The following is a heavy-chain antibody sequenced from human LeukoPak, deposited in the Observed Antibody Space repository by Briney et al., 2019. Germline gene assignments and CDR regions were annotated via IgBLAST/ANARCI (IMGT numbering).Heavy chain of an antibody. CDR1: GYTFTSYG. Sequence: GASVKVSCKASGYTFTSYGVSWVRQAPGQGLEWMGWISAYNGNPNYAQKFQGRVTMTRDTSISTAYMELSRLRSDDTAVYYCARVRAWAYSENAFDIWGQGTMVTVSS. CDR2: ISAYNGNP. V-gene: IGHV1-18*01. D-gene: IGHD5-18*01. J-gene: IGHJ3*02. CDR3: ARVRAWAYSENAFDI.